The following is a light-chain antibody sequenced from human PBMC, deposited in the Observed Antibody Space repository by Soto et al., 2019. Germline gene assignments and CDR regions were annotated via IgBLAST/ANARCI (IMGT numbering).Light chain of an antibody. Sequence: FLLTQPHSVSESPGKTVTISCTRSSGSIASNYVQWYQQRPGSAPTTVIYEDNQRPSGVPDRFSGSIDSSSNSASLTISELKTEDEADYYCQSYDSSIVVFGGGTQLTVL. CDR3: QSYDSSIVV. CDR1: SGSIASNY. J-gene: IGLJ2*01. CDR2: EDN. V-gene: IGLV6-57*04.